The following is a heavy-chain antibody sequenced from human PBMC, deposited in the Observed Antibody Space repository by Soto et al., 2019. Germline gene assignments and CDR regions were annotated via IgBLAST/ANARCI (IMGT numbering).Heavy chain of an antibody. CDR2: ISGYNGNT. Sequence: QVQLVQSGAEVKKPGASVKVSCKASGYTFTSYGICWVRQAPGQGLEWMGWISGYNGNTNYAQNLQGRVTMTTDKSTRTVYRELRSLRSDDTAVYYCARRCSSNRCLDLWGRGTLVIVSS. CDR3: ARRCSSNRCLDL. CDR1: GYTFTSYG. D-gene: IGHD2-2*01. V-gene: IGHV1-18*01. J-gene: IGHJ2*01.